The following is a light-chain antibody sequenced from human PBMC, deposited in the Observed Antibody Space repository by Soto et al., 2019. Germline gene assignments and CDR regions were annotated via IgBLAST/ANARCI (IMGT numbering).Light chain of an antibody. Sequence: QSVLTQPPSVSAAPGQTVTISCSGSSSNIGSNSVSWYQQLPGKAPKLLIYSNNQRPSGVPDRFSGSKSGTSASLAISGLRSEDEADYYCAAWDDSLSGYVVFGGGTKLTVL. V-gene: IGLV1-47*02. J-gene: IGLJ2*01. CDR1: SSNIGSNS. CDR2: SNN. CDR3: AAWDDSLSGYVV.